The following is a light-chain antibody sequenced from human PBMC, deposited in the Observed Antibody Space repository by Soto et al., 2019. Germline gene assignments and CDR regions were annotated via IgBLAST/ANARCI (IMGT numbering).Light chain of an antibody. Sequence: QSALTQPASVSGSPGHSITISCTGTSSDVGGYNYVSWYQQHPGKAPQLIIYDVANRPSGVSNRFSGSKSGNTASLTISGLQAEDEADYYCSSYTSSSTYVVFGGGTKLTVL. CDR3: SSYTSSSTYVV. J-gene: IGLJ2*01. CDR2: DVA. V-gene: IGLV2-14*03. CDR1: SSDVGGYNY.